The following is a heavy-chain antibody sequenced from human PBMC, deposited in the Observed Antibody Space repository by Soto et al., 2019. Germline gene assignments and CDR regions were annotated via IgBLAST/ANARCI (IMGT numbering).Heavy chain of an antibody. CDR3: AKDYYGSGSYYEDWFDP. D-gene: IGHD3-10*01. V-gene: IGHV3-23*01. Sequence: EVQLLESGGGLVQPGGSLRLSCAASGFTFSSYAMSWVRQAPGKGLEWVSAISGSGGSTYYADSVKGRFTISRDNSKNPLYLLMNSLRAEDTAVYYCAKDYYGSGSYYEDWFDPWGQGTLVTVSS. CDR1: GFTFSSYA. J-gene: IGHJ5*02. CDR2: ISGSGGST.